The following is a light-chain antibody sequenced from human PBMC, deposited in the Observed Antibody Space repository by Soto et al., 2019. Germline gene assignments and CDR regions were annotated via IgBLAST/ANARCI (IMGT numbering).Light chain of an antibody. CDR1: QSVTSNS. CDR2: GAS. V-gene: IGKV3-20*01. Sequence: EIVMTQSPATLSVSPGERATLSCSASQSVTSNSLAWFQQIPGQAPRLLIYGASNRATGIPDRFSGSGSGTDFTLTISRLEPEDFAVYYCQQYTGLPRTFGQGTKVDIK. CDR3: QQYTGLPRT. J-gene: IGKJ1*01.